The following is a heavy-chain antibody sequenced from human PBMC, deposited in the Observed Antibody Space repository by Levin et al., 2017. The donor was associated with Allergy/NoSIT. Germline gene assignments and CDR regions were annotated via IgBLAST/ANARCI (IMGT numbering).Heavy chain of an antibody. CDR1: GFTFSDYY. Sequence: SCAASGFTFSDYYMSWIRQAPGKGLEWVSYISSNADTIYYADSVQGRFTISRDNAKNSLHLQMSSLRAEDTAVYYCARDGGYCSGGTCYGWFDPWGQGTLVTVSS. J-gene: IGHJ5*02. D-gene: IGHD2-15*01. CDR3: ARDGGYCSGGTCYGWFDP. CDR2: ISSNADTI. V-gene: IGHV3-11*01.